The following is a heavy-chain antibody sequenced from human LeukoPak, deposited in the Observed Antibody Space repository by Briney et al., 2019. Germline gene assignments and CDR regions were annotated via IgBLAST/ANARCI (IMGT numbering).Heavy chain of an antibody. V-gene: IGHV3-23*01. CDR2: TSSSDDGK. CDR1: GFSLSSYA. D-gene: IGHD2-21*01. Sequence: GGSLRLSCTVSGFSLSSYAMSWVRRAPGKGLEWVSATSSSDDGKYYADSVRGRFTISRDNSRNTMYLQMNSLRAEDTAVYYCARDFASPYYYYMDVWGKGTTVTVSS. J-gene: IGHJ6*03. CDR3: ARDFASPYYYYMDV.